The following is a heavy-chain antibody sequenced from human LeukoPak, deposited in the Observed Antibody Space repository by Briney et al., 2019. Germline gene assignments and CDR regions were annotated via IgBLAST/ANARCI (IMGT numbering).Heavy chain of an antibody. CDR2: ISSSSSYI. D-gene: IGHD5-18*01. CDR3: AREDTYGYTYSGMDV. CDR1: GFTFSSYS. V-gene: IGHV3-21*01. J-gene: IGHJ6*02. Sequence: GGSLRLSCAASGFTFSSYSMNWVRQAPGKGLEWVTSISSSSSYIYYADAAKRRFTISRDNAKNSLSLQMNSLRAEDTAVYYCAREDTYGYTYSGMDVWGQGTMVTVSS.